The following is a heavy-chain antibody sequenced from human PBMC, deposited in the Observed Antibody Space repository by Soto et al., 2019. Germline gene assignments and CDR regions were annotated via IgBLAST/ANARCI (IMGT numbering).Heavy chain of an antibody. Sequence: QLQLQESGPGLVKPSETLSLTCTVSGGSISSSSYYWGWIRQPPGKGLEWIGSIYYSGSTYYNPSLKSRVTISVDTSKNQFSLKLSSVTAADTAVYYCARAAAATYYYYYGMDVWGQGTTVTVSS. CDR3: ARAAAATYYYYYGMDV. J-gene: IGHJ6*02. D-gene: IGHD6-13*01. V-gene: IGHV4-39*01. CDR1: GGSISSSSYY. CDR2: IYYSGST.